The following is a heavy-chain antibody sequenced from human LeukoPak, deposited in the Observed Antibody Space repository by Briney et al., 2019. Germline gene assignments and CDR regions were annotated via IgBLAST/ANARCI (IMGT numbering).Heavy chain of an antibody. CDR3: AKLPSGGQWELLGPFDY. CDR2: ISGSGGST. D-gene: IGHD1-26*01. CDR1: GFTFSSYA. Sequence: GGSLRLSCAASGFTFSSYAMSWVRQAPGKGLKWVSAISGSGGSTYYADSVKGRFTISRDNSKNTLYLQMNSLRAEDTAVYYCAKLPSGGQWELLGPFDYWGQGTLVTVSS. V-gene: IGHV3-23*01. J-gene: IGHJ4*02.